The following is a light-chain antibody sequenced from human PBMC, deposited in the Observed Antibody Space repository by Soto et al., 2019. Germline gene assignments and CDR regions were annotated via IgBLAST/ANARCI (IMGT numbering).Light chain of an antibody. Sequence: QSVLTQPASVSGSPGQSITISCTGTSSDVGGYNYVSWYQQHPGKAPKLMIYEVSNRPSGVSNRFSGSKSGNTASLTTSGLQDEEEADYYCSSYKSRSTLVFGTRTKVTV. CDR3: SSYKSRSTLV. CDR1: SSDVGGYNY. CDR2: EVS. V-gene: IGLV2-14*01. J-gene: IGLJ1*01.